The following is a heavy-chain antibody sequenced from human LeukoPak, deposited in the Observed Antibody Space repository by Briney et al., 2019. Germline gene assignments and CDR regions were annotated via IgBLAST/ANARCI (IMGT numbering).Heavy chain of an antibody. CDR3: ARDKLARDPGATWVDY. V-gene: IGHV1-69*05. J-gene: IGHJ4*02. CDR2: IIPIFGTA. CDR1: GGTFSSYA. Sequence: SVKVSCXASGGTFSSYAISWVRQAPGQGLEWMGRIIPIFGTANYAQKFQGRVTVTTDESTSTAYMELSSLRSEDTAVYYCARDKLARDPGATWVDYWGQGTLVTVSS. D-gene: IGHD1-26*01.